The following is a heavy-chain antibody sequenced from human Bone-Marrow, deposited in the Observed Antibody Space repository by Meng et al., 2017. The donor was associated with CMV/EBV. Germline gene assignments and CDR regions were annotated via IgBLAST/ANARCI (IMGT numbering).Heavy chain of an antibody. CDR1: GGPISSYY. D-gene: IGHD1-1*01. V-gene: IGHV4-59*01. Sequence: GSLRLSCTASGGPISSYYWSWIRQPPGKGLEWIGYIYYSGSTNYNPSLKSRVTISVDTSKNQFSLKLSSVTAADTAVYYCARMYNWNDVGYYGMDVWGQGTTVTVSS. J-gene: IGHJ6*02. CDR3: ARMYNWNDVGYYGMDV. CDR2: IYYSGST.